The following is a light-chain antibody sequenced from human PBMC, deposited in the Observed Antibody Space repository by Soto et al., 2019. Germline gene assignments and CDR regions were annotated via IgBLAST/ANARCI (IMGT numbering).Light chain of an antibody. CDR2: EAS. CDR1: QSISDS. V-gene: IGKV1-5*03. CDR3: QQYNGYWT. Sequence: DIQMTQSPSTLSASVGDRVTITCRPSQSISDSLAWYQQKPGKAPKLLIYEASSLKSGVPSRFSGSRSGTEYTLTISSLQPDDFATYYCQQYNGYWTFGQGTKVEIK. J-gene: IGKJ1*01.